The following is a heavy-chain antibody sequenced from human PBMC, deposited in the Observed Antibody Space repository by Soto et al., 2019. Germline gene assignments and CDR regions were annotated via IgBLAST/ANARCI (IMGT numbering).Heavy chain of an antibody. D-gene: IGHD2-2*01. V-gene: IGHV4-34*01. J-gene: IGHJ5*02. Sequence: SXTSAGYCGAFGGYYWSWLRSPPGQGLEWIGVINSGGSNNYNPSLKSRVTISVDTSKIQFSLKLSSVTAADTAVAYCARDRGHGSNYNWFDRWRQGSLVTVSS. CDR1: CGAFGGYY. CDR3: ARDRGHGSNYNWFDR. CDR2: INSGGSN.